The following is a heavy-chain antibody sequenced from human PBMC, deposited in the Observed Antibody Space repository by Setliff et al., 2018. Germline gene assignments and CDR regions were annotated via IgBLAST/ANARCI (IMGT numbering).Heavy chain of an antibody. CDR2: TIPIVGKT. D-gene: IGHD3-22*01. V-gene: IGHV1-69*05. CDR3: VREGVDSRSSTDYRYYMDV. Sequence: GASVKVSCKASGGTFSSYGISWVRQAPGQGLEWMGGTIPIVGKTDNAQKFRGRVTIITDESTSTAFMQLSSLRSEDTAVYYCVREGVDSRSSTDYRYYMDVWGKGTTVTVSS. J-gene: IGHJ6*03. CDR1: GGTFSSYG.